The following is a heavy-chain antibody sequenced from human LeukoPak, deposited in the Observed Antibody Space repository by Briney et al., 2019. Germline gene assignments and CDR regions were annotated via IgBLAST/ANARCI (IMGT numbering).Heavy chain of an antibody. CDR3: AKDGSIAAAGMGYYYYGMGV. V-gene: IGHV3-23*01. D-gene: IGHD6-13*01. J-gene: IGHJ6*02. CDR2: ISGSGGST. Sequence: GGSLRLSCAASGFTFSSYAMSWVRQAPGKGLEWVSAISGSGGSTYYADSVKGRFTISRDNSKNTLYLQMNSLRAEDTAVYYCAKDGSIAAAGMGYYYYGMGVWGQGTTVTVSS. CDR1: GFTFSSYA.